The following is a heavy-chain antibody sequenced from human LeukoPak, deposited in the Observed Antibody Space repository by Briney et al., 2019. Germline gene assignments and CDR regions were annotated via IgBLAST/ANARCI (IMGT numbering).Heavy chain of an antibody. Sequence: SETLSLTCTVSGGSISPYCWSWIRQPAGKGLEWIGRITSAGDTVYNPSLRGRVTMSLDTSKNQFSLILNSVTASDTALYYCAREDLKLPHNWFDPWGQGTLVTVSS. J-gene: IGHJ5*02. CDR3: AREDLKLPHNWFDP. CDR2: ITSAGDT. V-gene: IGHV4-4*07. CDR1: GGSISPYC.